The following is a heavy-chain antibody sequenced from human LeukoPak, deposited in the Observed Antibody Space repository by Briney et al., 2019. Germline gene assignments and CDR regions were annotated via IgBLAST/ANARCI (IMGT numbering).Heavy chain of an antibody. CDR2: ISYDGSNK. CDR1: GFTFSSYA. J-gene: IGHJ6*02. Sequence: GGSLRLSCAASGFTFSSYAMHWVRQAPGKGLEWVAVISYDGSNKYYADSVKGRFTNSRDNSKNTLYLQMNSLRAEDTAVYYCARDVGYGMDVWGQGTTVTVSS. CDR3: ARDVGYGMDV. V-gene: IGHV3-30*04. D-gene: IGHD1-26*01.